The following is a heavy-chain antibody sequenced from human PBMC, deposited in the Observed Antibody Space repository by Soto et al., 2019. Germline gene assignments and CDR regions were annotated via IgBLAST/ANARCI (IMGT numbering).Heavy chain of an antibody. D-gene: IGHD1-7*01. V-gene: IGHV3-23*01. CDR2: ISGSGSST. J-gene: IGHJ3*02. CDR1: GFTFSSYA. Sequence: QQWGSLRLSCAASGFTFSSYAMSWVRQAPGKGLEWVSAISGSGSSTYYADSVKGRFTISRDNSKNTLYLQMNSLRAEDTAVYYCANFADNWNYGAFNIWGQGTMVTVSS. CDR3: ANFADNWNYGAFNI.